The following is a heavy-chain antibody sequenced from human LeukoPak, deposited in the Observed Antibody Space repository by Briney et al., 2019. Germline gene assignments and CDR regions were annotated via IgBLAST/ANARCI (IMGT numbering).Heavy chain of an antibody. Sequence: SETLSLTCAVSGGSISSGGYSWRWIRQPPGKGLEWIGYIYHSGSTYYNPSLKSRVAISVDRSKNQFSLKLSSVTAADTAVYYCARLRYGDYLPDYWGRGTLVTVSS. CDR1: GGSISSGGYS. D-gene: IGHD4-17*01. V-gene: IGHV4-30-2*01. J-gene: IGHJ4*02. CDR3: ARLRYGDYLPDY. CDR2: IYHSGST.